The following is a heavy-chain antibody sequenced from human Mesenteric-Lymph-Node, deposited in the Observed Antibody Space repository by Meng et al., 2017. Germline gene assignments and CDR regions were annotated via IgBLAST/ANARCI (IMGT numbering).Heavy chain of an antibody. Sequence: GESLKISCAASGFSFSNNGMSWVRQAPGKGLEWVSVISGGGGTTYYADSVKGRFTISRDNSKNILYLQMNSLRAEDTALYYCTKDRGSTFSAWWREIWGQGTMVTVSS. CDR3: TKDRGSTFSAWWREI. D-gene: IGHD6-19*01. CDR1: GFSFSNNG. V-gene: IGHV3-23*01. CDR2: ISGGGGTT. J-gene: IGHJ3*02.